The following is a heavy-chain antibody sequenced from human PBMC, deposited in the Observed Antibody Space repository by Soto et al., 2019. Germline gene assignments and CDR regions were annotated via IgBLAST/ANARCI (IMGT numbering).Heavy chain of an antibody. D-gene: IGHD6-13*01. V-gene: IGHV4-61*08. Sequence: PSETLSLTCTVSGGSISSGDYYWSWIRQPPGKGLEWIGYIYYSGSTNYNPSLKSRVTISVDTSKNQFSLKLSSVTAADTAVYYCARVRAAAGYYFDYWGQGTLVTVSS. CDR3: ARVRAAAGYYFDY. CDR2: IYYSGST. J-gene: IGHJ4*02. CDR1: GGSISSGDYY.